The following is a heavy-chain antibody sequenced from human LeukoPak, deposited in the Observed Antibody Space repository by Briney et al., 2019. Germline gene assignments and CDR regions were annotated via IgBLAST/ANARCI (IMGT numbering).Heavy chain of an antibody. D-gene: IGHD2-2*01. CDR1: GDSVSSNSAA. V-gene: IGHV6-1*01. J-gene: IGHJ6*03. Sequence: SQTLSLTCAISGDSVSSNSAALNWIRQSPSRGLEWLGRTYYRSKWYNDYAVSVKSRITINPDTSKNQFSLQLNSVTPEDTAVYYCARGIKNDYQRSYYYYYYMDVWGKGTTVTVSS. CDR2: TYYRSKWYN. CDR3: ARGIKNDYQRSYYYYYYMDV.